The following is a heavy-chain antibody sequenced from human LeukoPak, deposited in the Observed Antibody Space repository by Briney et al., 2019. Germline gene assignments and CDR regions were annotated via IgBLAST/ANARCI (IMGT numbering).Heavy chain of an antibody. Sequence: LPGGSLRLSCAASGFTVDGNYMTRVRQAPGKGLEWVSRISRSDILYYADSVKGRFTISRDNSRGTLYLQMNSLRAEDTATYYCARANYSDYGGGFDCWGRGTLVTVSS. D-gene: IGHD4-11*01. J-gene: IGHJ5*01. V-gene: IGHV3-66*01. CDR2: ISRSDIL. CDR3: ARANYSDYGGGFDC. CDR1: GFTVDGNY.